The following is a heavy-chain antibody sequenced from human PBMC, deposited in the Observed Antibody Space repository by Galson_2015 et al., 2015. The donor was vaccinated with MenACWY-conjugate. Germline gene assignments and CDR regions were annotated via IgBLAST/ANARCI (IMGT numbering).Heavy chain of an antibody. J-gene: IGHJ4*02. D-gene: IGHD3-10*01. CDR1: GFAFSNYA. V-gene: IGHV3-48*01. CDR3: AKEEGGLWRSYRSFVDY. Sequence: SLRLSCAASGFAFSNYAMNWVRQAPGKGLEWVSYIGSSGTPIYYADSLKGRFAISRDNSKSTLYLQMDSLRPEDTAVYYCAKEEGGLWRSYRSFVDYWGQGTLVTVSS. CDR2: IGSSGTPI.